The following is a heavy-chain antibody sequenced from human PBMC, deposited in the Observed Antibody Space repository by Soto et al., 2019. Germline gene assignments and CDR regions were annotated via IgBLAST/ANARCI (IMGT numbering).Heavy chain of an antibody. V-gene: IGHV3-7*05. Sequence: GGSLRLSCAASGFTFSSYWMSWVRQAPGKGLEWVANIKQDGSEKYYVDSVKGRFTISRDNAKNSLYLQMNSLRAEDTAVYYCARELRVVPAATGYYGMDVWGQGTTVTVSS. J-gene: IGHJ6*02. CDR1: GFTFSSYW. D-gene: IGHD2-2*01. CDR3: ARELRVVPAATGYYGMDV. CDR2: IKQDGSEK.